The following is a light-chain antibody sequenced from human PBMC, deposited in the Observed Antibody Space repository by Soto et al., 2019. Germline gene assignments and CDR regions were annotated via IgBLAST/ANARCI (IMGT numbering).Light chain of an antibody. CDR1: QSVSSN. CDR3: QQYVHWPPGT. CDR2: DTS. V-gene: IGKV3-15*01. Sequence: EIAMMQSTSTLSVSPGERDTPPCTASQSVSSNLAWYQQKPGQAPSLLIYDTSTRAPGIAARFSGSGSGTEFTLTISSLQSEDVAVYYCQQYVHWPPGTFGQGTKVDIK. J-gene: IGKJ1*01.